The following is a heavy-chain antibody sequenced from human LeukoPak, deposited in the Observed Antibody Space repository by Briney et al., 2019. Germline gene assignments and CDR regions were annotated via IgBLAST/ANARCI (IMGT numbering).Heavy chain of an antibody. D-gene: IGHD4-23*01. CDR3: ARAPPPYMVTE. CDR2: IYYSGST. V-gene: IGHV4-30-4*01. J-gene: IGHJ4*02. Sequence: SGTLSLTCTVSGGSLSSGDYYWSWIRQPPGKGLEWIGYIYYSGSTYYNPSLKSRVTISVDTSKNQFSLRLSSVTAADTAVYYCARAPPPYMVTEWGQGTLVTVSS. CDR1: GGSLSSGDYY.